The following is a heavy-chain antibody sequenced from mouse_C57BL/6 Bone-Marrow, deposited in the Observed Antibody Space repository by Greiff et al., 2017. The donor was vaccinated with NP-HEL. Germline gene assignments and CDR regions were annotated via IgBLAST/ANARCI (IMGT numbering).Heavy chain of an antibody. Sequence: VQLKQSVAELVRPGASVKLSCTASGFNIKNTYMHWVKQRPEQGLEWIGRIDPANGNTKYAPKFQGKATITADTSSNTAYLPLSSLTSEDTAIYYCAEFFITTVVATDYYAMDYWGQGTSVTVSS. V-gene: IGHV14-3*01. J-gene: IGHJ4*01. CDR2: IDPANGNT. CDR3: AEFFITTVVATDYYAMDY. CDR1: GFNIKNTY. D-gene: IGHD1-1*01.